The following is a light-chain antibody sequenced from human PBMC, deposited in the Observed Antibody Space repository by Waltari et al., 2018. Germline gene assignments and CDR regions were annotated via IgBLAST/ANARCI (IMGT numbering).Light chain of an antibody. CDR3: HQYYNIPFT. J-gene: IGKJ3*01. Sequence: DIVMTQSPDSLAVSLGETATINCKSSQSVLYTSNNKTYLAWFQQKPGLPPKLLIYWASTRESGVPDRFSGSGSGTDFTLTISSLQAEDVAVYYCHQYYNIPFTFGPGTKVDFK. V-gene: IGKV4-1*01. CDR1: QSVLYTSNNKTY. CDR2: WAS.